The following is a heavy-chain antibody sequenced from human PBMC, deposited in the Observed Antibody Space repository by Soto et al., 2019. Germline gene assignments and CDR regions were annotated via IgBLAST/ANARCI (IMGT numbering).Heavy chain of an antibody. Sequence: GASVKVSCKASGYTFTSYGISWVRQAPGQGLEWMGWINSNNGNTNYPQKLQGRVTMTTDTSTSTAYMELRSLRSDDTAVYYFARGGGKYCSTTSCYYYYYMDVWGKGTTVTVSS. CDR3: ARGGGKYCSTTSCYYYYYMDV. CDR2: INSNNGNT. CDR1: GYTFTSYG. D-gene: IGHD2-2*01. J-gene: IGHJ6*03. V-gene: IGHV1-18*01.